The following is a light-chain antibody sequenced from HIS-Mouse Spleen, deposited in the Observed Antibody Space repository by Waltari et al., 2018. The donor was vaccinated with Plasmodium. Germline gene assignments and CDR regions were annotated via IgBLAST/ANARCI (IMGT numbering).Light chain of an antibody. Sequence: EIVMTHSPATLSVSLAERATLSCRASQSVSSNLAWYQQKPGQAPRLLIYGASTRATGIPARFSGSGSGTEFTLTISSLQSEDFAVYYCQQYNNWSFTFGPGTKVDIK. J-gene: IGKJ3*01. CDR2: GAS. V-gene: IGKV3-15*01. CDR1: QSVSSN. CDR3: QQYNNWSFT.